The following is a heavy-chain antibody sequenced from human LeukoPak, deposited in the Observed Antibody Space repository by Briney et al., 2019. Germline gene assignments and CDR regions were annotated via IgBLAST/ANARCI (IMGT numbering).Heavy chain of an antibody. Sequence: GGSLRLSCAASGFIFSNYWMTRVRQAPGKGLEWVANIKQDGSERKYVDSVKGRFIISRDNAKKSLFPQLNSLRAEDTAVYYCARDVSGEYDSASRIHLDSWGQGTLVSVSS. CDR3: ARDVSGEYDSASRIHLDS. V-gene: IGHV3-7*01. J-gene: IGHJ4*02. D-gene: IGHD6-25*01. CDR2: IKQDGSER. CDR1: GFIFSNYW.